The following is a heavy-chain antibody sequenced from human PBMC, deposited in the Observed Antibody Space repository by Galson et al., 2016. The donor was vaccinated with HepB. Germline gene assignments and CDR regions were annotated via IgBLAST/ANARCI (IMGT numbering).Heavy chain of an antibody. CDR2: ITSSSDTL. CDR3: ARDDYFRLGY. CDR1: GFTVSSNY. Sequence: SLRLSCAASGFTVSSNYMSWVRQAPGKGLEWIAWITSSSDTLYYADSVKGRFTISRDNAKNSLYLEMNSLRDEDTAGYYCARDDYFRLGYGGQGTLVTVSS. D-gene: IGHD3-16*01. J-gene: IGHJ4*02. V-gene: IGHV3-48*02.